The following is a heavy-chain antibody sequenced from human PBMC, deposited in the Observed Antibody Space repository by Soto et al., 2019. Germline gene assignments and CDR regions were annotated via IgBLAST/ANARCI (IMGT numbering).Heavy chain of an antibody. V-gene: IGHV4-38-2*01. CDR1: GYSITNGYY. CDR3: ARVKLAGRGSFHD. D-gene: IGHD3-3*02. J-gene: IGHJ4*02. Sequence: NPSETLSLTXAVSGYSITNGYYWGWIRQPPGKGLEWIGSIYHSGNTYYNPSLKSRVTLSIDTSKNQFSLKLGSVTAADTAMYYCARVKLAGRGSFHDWGQGTLVTVS. CDR2: IYHSGNT.